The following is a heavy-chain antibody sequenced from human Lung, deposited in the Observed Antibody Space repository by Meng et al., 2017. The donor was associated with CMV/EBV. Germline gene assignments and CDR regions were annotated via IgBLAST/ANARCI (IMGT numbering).Heavy chain of an antibody. CDR3: ARIERRRILKYCGSECSNTDY. CDR1: SNC. D-gene: IGHD2-21*01. CDR2: LYRREST. Sequence: SNCWTWVRQVPRKGLEWIGELYRRESTNYNPSLRSRVTISVDKFKNQFSQKLGSVTAADTAVYYCARIERRRILKYCGSECSNTDYWGQGTLVTVSS. J-gene: IGHJ4*02. V-gene: IGHV4-4*02.